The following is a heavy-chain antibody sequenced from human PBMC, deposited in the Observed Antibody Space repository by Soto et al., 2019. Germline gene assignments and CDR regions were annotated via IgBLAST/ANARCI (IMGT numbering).Heavy chain of an antibody. CDR3: ARGRYCISTSCYLDY. V-gene: IGHV3-7*01. Sequence: HPGGSLRLSCAASGFTFSSYWMSWVRQAPGKGLEWVANIKQDGSEKYYVDSVKGRFTISRDNAKNSLYLQMNSLRAEDTAVYYCARGRYCISTSCYLDYWGQGTLVTVSS. CDR2: IKQDGSEK. D-gene: IGHD2-2*01. CDR1: GFTFSSYW. J-gene: IGHJ4*02.